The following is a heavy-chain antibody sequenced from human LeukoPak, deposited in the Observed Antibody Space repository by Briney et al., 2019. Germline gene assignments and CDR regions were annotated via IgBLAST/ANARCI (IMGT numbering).Heavy chain of an antibody. V-gene: IGHV3-7*01. J-gene: IGHJ6*02. CDR1: GFTFGSYW. Sequence: SGGSLRLSCAASGFTFGSYWMSWVRQAPGKGLEWVANIKQDGSEKYYVDSVKGRFTISRDNAKNSLYLQMNSLRAEDTAVYYCARLYSSSSLIGDYYYGMDVWGQGTTVTVSS. CDR3: ARLYSSSSLIGDYYYGMDV. CDR2: IKQDGSEK. D-gene: IGHD6-6*01.